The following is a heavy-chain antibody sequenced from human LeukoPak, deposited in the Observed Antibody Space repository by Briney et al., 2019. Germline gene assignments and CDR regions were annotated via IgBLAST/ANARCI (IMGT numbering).Heavy chain of an antibody. V-gene: IGHV1-69*01. J-gene: IGHJ1*01. CDR3: ARDRGSSGWYSSFHH. CDR1: GGTFSSYA. Sequence: SVKVSCKASGGTFSSYAISWVRQAPGQGLEWMGGVIPIFGTPNNAQKFQGRVTITADESTSTVYMELSSLRSEDTAVYYCARDRGSSGWYSSFHHWGQGTLVTVSS. CDR2: VIPIFGTP. D-gene: IGHD6-19*01.